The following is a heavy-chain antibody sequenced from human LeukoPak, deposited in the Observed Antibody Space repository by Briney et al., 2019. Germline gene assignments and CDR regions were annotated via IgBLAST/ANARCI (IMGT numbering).Heavy chain of an antibody. CDR2: IYYSGST. CDR1: GGSISSYY. Sequence: PSETLSLTCTVSGGSISSYYWSWIRQPPGKGLEWIGYIYYSGSTNYNPSLKSRVTISVDTSKNQFSLKLSSVTAADTAVYYCARAMVSEFDYWGQGTLVTASS. V-gene: IGHV4-59*01. J-gene: IGHJ4*02. CDR3: ARAMVSEFDY. D-gene: IGHD3-10*01.